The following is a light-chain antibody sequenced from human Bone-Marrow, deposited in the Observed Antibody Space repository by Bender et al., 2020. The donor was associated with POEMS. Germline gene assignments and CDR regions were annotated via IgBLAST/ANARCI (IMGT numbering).Light chain of an antibody. V-gene: IGLV1-44*01. CDR2: SNN. CDR3: SSWDDSLNGWV. J-gene: IGLJ3*02. CDR1: SSNFGNNA. Sequence: QSVLTQPPSSSGTPGQSVTISCSGTSSNFGNNAANWYQHVPGTAPNLLFYSNNHRPSGVPDRFSASTSGTSASLAISGLHSDDEADYYCSSWDDSLNGWVFGGGTKLTVL.